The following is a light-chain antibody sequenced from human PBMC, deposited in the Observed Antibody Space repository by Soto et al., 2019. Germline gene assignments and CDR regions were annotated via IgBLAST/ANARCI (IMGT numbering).Light chain of an antibody. CDR3: SSYASGSSYV. J-gene: IGLJ1*01. CDR2: EGS. CDR1: SSNVENNNL. V-gene: IGLV2-23*01. Sequence: QSALTQSASVSGSPGQSITISCTGSSSNVENNNLVSWYQQHPGKAPKLMIYEGSKRPSGVSNRFSGSKSGNTASLTISGLQAEDEADYYCSSYASGSSYVFGTGTKVTVL.